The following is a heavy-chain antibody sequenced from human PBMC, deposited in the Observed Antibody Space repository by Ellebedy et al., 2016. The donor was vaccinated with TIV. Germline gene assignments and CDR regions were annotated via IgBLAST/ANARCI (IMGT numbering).Heavy chain of an antibody. CDR3: ASLASRGSWPNFDY. CDR1: GGSISSGDYY. D-gene: IGHD6-13*01. CDR2: IYYSGST. J-gene: IGHJ4*02. V-gene: IGHV4-61*08. Sequence: SETLSLTCTVSGGSISSGDYYWSWLRQPPGKGLEWIGYIYYSGSTNYNPSLKSRVTISVDTSKNQFSLKLSSVTAADTAVYYCASLASRGSWPNFDYWGQGTLVTVSS.